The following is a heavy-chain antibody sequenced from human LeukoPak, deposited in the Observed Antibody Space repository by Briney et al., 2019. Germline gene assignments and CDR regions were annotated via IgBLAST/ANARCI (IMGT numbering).Heavy chain of an antibody. CDR3: ARALRNCSGGSCYSGWFDP. V-gene: IGHV4-34*01. CDR2: INHSGST. Sequence: SETLSLTCAVYGGSFSGYYWSWIRQPPGKGLEWIGEINHSGSTNYNPSLKSRVTISVDTSKNQFSLKLSSVTAADTAVYYCARALRNCSGGSCYSGWFDPWGQGTLVTVSS. J-gene: IGHJ5*02. CDR1: GGSFSGYY. D-gene: IGHD2-15*01.